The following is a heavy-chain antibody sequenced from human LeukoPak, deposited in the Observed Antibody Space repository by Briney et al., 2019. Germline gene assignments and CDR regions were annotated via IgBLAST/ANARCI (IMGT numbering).Heavy chain of an antibody. J-gene: IGHJ3*02. CDR1: GFTVSSNY. CDR2: IYSGGST. CDR3: ARDGANDDFWSGYSVDAFDI. V-gene: IGHV3-66*02. D-gene: IGHD3-3*01. Sequence: GSLRLSCAASGFTVSSNYMSWVRQAPGKGLEWVSVIYSGGSTYYADSVKGRFTISRDNSKNTLYLQMNSLRAEDTAVYYCARDGANDDFWSGYSVDAFDIWGQGTMVTVSS.